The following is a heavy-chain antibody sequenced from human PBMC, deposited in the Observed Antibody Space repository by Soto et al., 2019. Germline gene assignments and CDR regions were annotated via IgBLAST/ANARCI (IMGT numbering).Heavy chain of an antibody. D-gene: IGHD2-15*01. CDR2: INPSGGST. V-gene: IGHV1-46*03. Sequence: ASVKVSCKASGGTFSSYAISWVRQAPGQGLEWMGIINPSGGSTSYAQKFQGRVTMTRDTSTSTVYMELSSLRSEDTAVYYCARDLKDDAFDPWGQGTLVTVSS. CDR1: GGTFSSYA. CDR3: ARDLKDDAFDP. J-gene: IGHJ5*02.